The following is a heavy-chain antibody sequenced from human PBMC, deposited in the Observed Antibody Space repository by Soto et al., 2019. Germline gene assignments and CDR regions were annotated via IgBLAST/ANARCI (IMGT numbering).Heavy chain of an antibody. D-gene: IGHD2-21*02. CDR3: AKARDSGDFAGSFDP. V-gene: IGHV3-23*01. J-gene: IGHJ5*02. CDR1: GFTFNDYA. CDR2: IGGRGGNA. Sequence: GGSLRLSCAASGFTFNDYAINWVRQLPGRGLEYVSGIGGRGGNAFYADSMKGRFIISRDNSKNTVYLQMNNLRVDDSAMYYCAKARDSGDFAGSFDPWGQGTLVTVSS.